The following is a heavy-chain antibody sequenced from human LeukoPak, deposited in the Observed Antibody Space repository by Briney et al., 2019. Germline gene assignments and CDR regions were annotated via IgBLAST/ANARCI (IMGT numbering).Heavy chain of an antibody. V-gene: IGHV4-61*02. CDR2: IYTSGST. CDR3: ARAPEQYYYDSGGYSAFDI. J-gene: IGHJ3*02. Sequence: SETLSLTCTVSGGSISSGSYYWRWIRQPAGKGLEWIGRIYTSGSTNYNPSLKSRVTISVDTSKNQFSLKLSSVTAADTAVYYCARAPEQYYYDSGGYSAFDIWGQGTMVTVSS. D-gene: IGHD3-22*01. CDR1: GGSISSGSYY.